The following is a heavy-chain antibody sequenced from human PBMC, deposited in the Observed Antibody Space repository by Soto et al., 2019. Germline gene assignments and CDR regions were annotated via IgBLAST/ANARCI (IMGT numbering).Heavy chain of an antibody. Sequence: EVQLVESGGGLVQPGRSLRLSCVASGFTFDEYGMHWVRQAPGKGLEWVSGISRSGGTRDYADSVKGRFTISSDNANNSRSLQMERLTAEDAASYYDAKDIRAPPDAIYDCFYYLDVWGKGTPVTVSS. CDR2: ISRSGGTR. CDR1: GFTFDEYG. J-gene: IGHJ6*03. V-gene: IGHV3-9*01. D-gene: IGHD4-17*01. CDR3: AKDIRAPPDAIYDCFYYLDV.